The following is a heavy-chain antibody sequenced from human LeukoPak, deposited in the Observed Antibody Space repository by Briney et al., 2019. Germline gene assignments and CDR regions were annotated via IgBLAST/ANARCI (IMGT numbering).Heavy chain of an antibody. J-gene: IGHJ4*02. CDR3: ARAFLDLYFDY. CDR1: GYTFTSYY. V-gene: IGHV1-46*01. Sequence: ASVKVSCKASGYTFTSYYMHWVRQAPGQGLEWMGMINPSGGSTNYAQKFQGRVTMTRDTSTSTVYMELSSLRSEDTAVYYCARAFLDLYFDYWGQGTLVTVSS. CDR2: INPSGGST.